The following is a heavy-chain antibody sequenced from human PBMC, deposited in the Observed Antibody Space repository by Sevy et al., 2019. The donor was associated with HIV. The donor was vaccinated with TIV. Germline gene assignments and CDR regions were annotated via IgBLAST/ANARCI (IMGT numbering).Heavy chain of an antibody. CDR3: ARDLGDRSSSGVEDY. V-gene: IGHV3-30-3*01. CDR1: GFTFSSYA. Sequence: GGYLRLSCAASGFTFSSYAMHWVRQAPGKGLEWVAVISYDGSNKYYADSVKGRFTISRDNSKNTLYLQMNSLRAEDTAVYYCARDLGDRSSSGVEDYWGHGTLVTVSS. J-gene: IGHJ4*01. CDR2: ISYDGSNK. D-gene: IGHD6-6*01.